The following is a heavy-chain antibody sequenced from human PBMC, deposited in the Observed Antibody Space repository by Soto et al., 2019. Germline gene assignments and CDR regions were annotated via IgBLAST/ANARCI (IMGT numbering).Heavy chain of an antibody. D-gene: IGHD3-10*01. CDR1: GFRLSKGA. J-gene: IGHJ6*02. CDR3: TTAPFSFITLPGTSFLIGMDV. Sequence: EGYLRLSCGASGFRLSKGARSWVRQAPEKGLEWVGHIKSNADGGATDYAAPVKGRFTVSRDDSRNTLYLQLNSLKTEDTAVYYCTTAPFSFITLPGTSFLIGMDVWGQGT. V-gene: IGHV3-15*01. CDR2: IKSNADGGAT.